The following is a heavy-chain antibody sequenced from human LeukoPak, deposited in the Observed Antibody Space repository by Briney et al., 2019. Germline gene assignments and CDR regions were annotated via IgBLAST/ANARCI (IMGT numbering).Heavy chain of an antibody. CDR3: ARDNVGATPFDY. D-gene: IGHD1-26*01. CDR1: GFTFSYFW. V-gene: IGHV3-7*05. CDR2: INLDGTEK. Sequence: GGYLRLSCAASGFTFSYFWMSWVRQAPGKGLEWVANINLDGTEKHYVDSVKGRFTISRDNARKSLYLQMNSLRAEDTAVYYCARDNVGATPFDYWGQGTLVTVSS. J-gene: IGHJ4*02.